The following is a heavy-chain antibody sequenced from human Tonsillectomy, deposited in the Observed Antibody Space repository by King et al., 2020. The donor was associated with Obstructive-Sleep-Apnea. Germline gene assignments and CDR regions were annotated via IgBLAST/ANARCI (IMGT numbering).Heavy chain of an antibody. V-gene: IGHV5-51*01. Sequence: QLVQSGPEAKKPGESLRISCRGSGFSFSRHWIAWVRQMPGKGLEGMGVIYPGGSDTRYSPTFRGKVVISVDRSTSTAYLRWNNLRASDTAIFYCARQQRNAAGTDYPDAGLDIWGQGTKVTVSS. J-gene: IGHJ3*02. D-gene: IGHD3-10*01. CDR3: ARQQRNAAGTDYPDAGLDI. CDR2: IYPGGSDT. CDR1: GFSFSRHW.